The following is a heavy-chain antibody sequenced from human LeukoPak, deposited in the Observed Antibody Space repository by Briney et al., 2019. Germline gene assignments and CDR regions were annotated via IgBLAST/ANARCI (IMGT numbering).Heavy chain of an antibody. Sequence: PETLSLTCAVYGGSFSGYYWSWIRQPPGKGLEWIGEINHSGSTNYNPSLKSRVTISVDTSKNQFSLKLSSVTAADTAVYYCARTTYSSGWYATFDYWGQGTLVTVSS. CDR1: GGSFSGYY. J-gene: IGHJ4*02. V-gene: IGHV4-34*01. D-gene: IGHD6-19*01. CDR3: ARTTYSSGWYATFDY. CDR2: INHSGST.